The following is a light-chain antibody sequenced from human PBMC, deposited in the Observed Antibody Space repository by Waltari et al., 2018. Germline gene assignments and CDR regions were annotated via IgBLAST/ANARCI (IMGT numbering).Light chain of an antibody. Sequence: SSELTQDPAVSVAMGQTVTITCQGNGLRSYYASWYQQRPGQAPIFIMYDKNNRPSGVPDLFSGSNSDNTASLTITGAQAEDEASYYCHSRDASGVGGSFGGGTKLTVL. CDR2: DKN. CDR1: GLRSYY. J-gene: IGLJ2*01. V-gene: IGLV3-19*01. CDR3: HSRDASGVGGS.